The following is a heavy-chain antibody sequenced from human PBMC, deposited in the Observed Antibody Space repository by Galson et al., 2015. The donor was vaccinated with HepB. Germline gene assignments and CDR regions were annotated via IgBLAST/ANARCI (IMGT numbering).Heavy chain of an antibody. CDR3: AKGRRNDYGSGSYYPDDAFDI. D-gene: IGHD3-10*01. J-gene: IGHJ3*02. Sequence: SLRLSCAASGFTFSSYAMSWVRQAPGKGLEWVSAISGSGGSTYYADSVKGRFTISRDNSKNTLYLQMNSLRAEDTAVFYCAKGRRNDYGSGSYYPDDAFDIWGQGTMVTVSS. CDR1: GFTFSSYA. CDR2: ISGSGGST. V-gene: IGHV3-23*01.